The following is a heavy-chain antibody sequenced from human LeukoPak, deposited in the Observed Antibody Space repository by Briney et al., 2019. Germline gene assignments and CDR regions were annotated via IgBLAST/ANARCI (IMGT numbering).Heavy chain of an antibody. CDR3: AKRDSNDYYYSASDY. CDR1: GFTFNSYA. J-gene: IGHJ4*02. V-gene: IGHV3-23*01. D-gene: IGHD3-22*01. CDR2: ISGSGSNT. Sequence: VGSLRLSCAASGFTFNSYAMSWVRQTPGKGLEWVSVISGSGSNTYYADSVKGGFTISRDNSKNTLYLQMNSLRAEDTAVYYCAKRDSNDYYYSASDYWGQGTLVTVSS.